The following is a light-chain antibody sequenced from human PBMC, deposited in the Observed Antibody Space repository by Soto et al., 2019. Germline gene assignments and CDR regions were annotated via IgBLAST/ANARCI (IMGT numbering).Light chain of an antibody. V-gene: IGKV3-11*01. J-gene: IGKJ4*01. CDR2: DSS. CDR3: QQRSIWPPA. Sequence: EIVLTQSPATLSLSPGERATLSCRASQSVGTYLAWYQQKPGQAPRLLIYDSSNMATDIPARFSGSGSGTDFTLTISSLEPEDFAVYYCQQRSIWPPAFGGGTKVEIK. CDR1: QSVGTY.